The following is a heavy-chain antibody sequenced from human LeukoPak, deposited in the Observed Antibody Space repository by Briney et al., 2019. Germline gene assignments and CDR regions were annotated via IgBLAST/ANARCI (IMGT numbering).Heavy chain of an antibody. V-gene: IGHV3-30-3*01. CDR3: ARTRHGGYDNDYFDY. J-gene: IGHJ4*02. D-gene: IGHD5-12*01. Sequence: PGGSLRLSCAASGFTFSSYAMHWVRQAPGKGLEWVAVISYDGSNKYYADSVKGRFTISRDNSKNTLYLQMNSLRAEDTAVYYCARTRHGGYDNDYFDYWGQGTLVTVSS. CDR2: ISYDGSNK. CDR1: GFTFSSYA.